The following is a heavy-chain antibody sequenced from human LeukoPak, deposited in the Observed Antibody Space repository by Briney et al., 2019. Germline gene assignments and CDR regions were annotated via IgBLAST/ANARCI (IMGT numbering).Heavy chain of an antibody. CDR1: GYTFTNFD. V-gene: IGHV1-8*03. Sequence: ASVNVSCKASGYTFTNFDINWVRPATGQGLEGMGWMNPNTGNAGYAQKFQDRVTITWDASISTAYMELSGLRSDDTAVYYCARGFRLSAIEDWFDPWGQGTLVTVSS. CDR3: ARGFRLSAIEDWFDP. CDR2: MNPNTGNA. D-gene: IGHD2-2*02. J-gene: IGHJ5*02.